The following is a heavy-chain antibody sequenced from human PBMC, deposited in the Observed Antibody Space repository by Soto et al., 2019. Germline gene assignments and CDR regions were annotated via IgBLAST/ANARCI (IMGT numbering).Heavy chain of an antibody. J-gene: IGHJ3*02. CDR1: GYTFTSYG. D-gene: IGHD7-27*01. CDR2: ISAYNGNT. CDR3: ARGLPSWGSTDDAFDI. V-gene: IGHV1-18*01. Sequence: ASVKVSCKASGYTFTSYGISWVRQAPGQGLEWMGWISAYNGNTNYAQKLQGRVTMTTDTSTSTAYMELRSLRSDDTAVYYCARGLPSWGSTDDAFDIWGQGTMVTVSS.